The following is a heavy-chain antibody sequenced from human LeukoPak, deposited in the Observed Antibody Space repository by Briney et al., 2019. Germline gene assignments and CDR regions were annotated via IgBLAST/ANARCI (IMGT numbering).Heavy chain of an antibody. CDR2: ISGSSTYI. V-gene: IGHV3-21*01. CDR1: GFTFSNHT. Sequence: GGSLRLSCGASGFTFSNHTMNWVRQAPGKGLEWVSSISGSSTYIYYADSVKGRFTISRDNAKNSLYLQMNSLRAEDTAVYYCAELGITMIGGVWGKGTTVTISS. CDR3: AELGITMIGGV. D-gene: IGHD3-10*02. J-gene: IGHJ6*04.